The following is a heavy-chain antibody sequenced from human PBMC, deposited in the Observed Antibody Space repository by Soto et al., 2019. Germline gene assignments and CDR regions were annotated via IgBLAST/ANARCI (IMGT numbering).Heavy chain of an antibody. J-gene: IGHJ3*02. CDR1: GYTFTSNG. D-gene: IGHD3-10*01. CDR2: ISAYNGNT. Sequence: QVQLVQSGAEVKKPGASVKVSCKASGYTFTSNGINWVRQAPGQGLEWMGWISAYNGNTNYAQKLQGRVTMTTDTSTSTAYMELRSLRSDDTAVYYCARTSYYYGSGSYLDAFDIWGQGTMVTVSS. CDR3: ARTSYYYGSGSYLDAFDI. V-gene: IGHV1-18*01.